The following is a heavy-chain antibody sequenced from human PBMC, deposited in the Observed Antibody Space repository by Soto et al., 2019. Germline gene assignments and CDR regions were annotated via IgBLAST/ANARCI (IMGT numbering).Heavy chain of an antibody. V-gene: IGHV1-18*01. CDR2: ISADKGNT. J-gene: IGHJ3*02. Sequence: ASVTVSCKASCYTFTSNGISWMRQAPGQGLEWMGWISADKGNTNYAQRLQGRVTMTRDTSTSTVYMELRSLRSEDTAVYFCARDRAHGFDIWGQGTMVTVSS. CDR1: CYTFTSNG. CDR3: ARDRAHGFDI.